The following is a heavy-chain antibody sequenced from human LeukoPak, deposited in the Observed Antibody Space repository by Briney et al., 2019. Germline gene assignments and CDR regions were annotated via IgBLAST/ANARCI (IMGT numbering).Heavy chain of an antibody. CDR1: GGTISNSSYY. V-gene: IGHV4-39*01. Sequence: SETLSLTCSVSGGTISNSSYYWCWIRQPPEKGLEWIGTIYYSGGTYYNPSLKSRITISVDTSKNQFSLKLSSVTAADTAVYFWARHWQVVGKDWYFDLWGRGTLVTVSS. CDR2: IYYSGGT. J-gene: IGHJ2*01. CDR3: ARHWQVVGKDWYFDL. D-gene: IGHD2-2*01.